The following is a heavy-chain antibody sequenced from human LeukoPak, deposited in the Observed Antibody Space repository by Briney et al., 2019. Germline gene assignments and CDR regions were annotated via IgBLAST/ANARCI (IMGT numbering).Heavy chain of an antibody. D-gene: IGHD6-6*01. CDR2: IYYSGSA. V-gene: IGHV4-39*07. CDR3: ARVAGSSSSFYYYYYYMGV. Sequence: SETLSLTCTVSDGSISSSSYYWGWIRPPPGKGLEWIGSIYYSGSAYYNPSLKSRVTISVDTSKNQFSLKLSSVTAADTAVYYCARVAGSSSSFYYYYYYMGVWGEGTTVTVSS. CDR1: DGSISSSSYY. J-gene: IGHJ6*03.